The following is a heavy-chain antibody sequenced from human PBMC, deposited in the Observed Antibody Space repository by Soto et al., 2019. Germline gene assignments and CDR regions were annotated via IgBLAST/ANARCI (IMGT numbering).Heavy chain of an antibody. CDR2: IWYDGSNK. V-gene: IGHV3-33*01. Sequence: GGSLRLSCAASGFTFSSYGMHWVRQAPGKGLEWVAVIWYDGSNKYYADSVKGRFTISRDNSKNTLYLQMNSLRAEDTAVYYCARGPYSSSWYFSGPYDSSGMGFDYWGQGTLVTVSS. CDR3: ARGPYSSSWYFSGPYDSSGMGFDY. J-gene: IGHJ4*02. CDR1: GFTFSSYG. D-gene: IGHD6-13*01.